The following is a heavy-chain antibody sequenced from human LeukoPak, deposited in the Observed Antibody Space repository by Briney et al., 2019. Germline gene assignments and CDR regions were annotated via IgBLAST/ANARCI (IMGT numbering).Heavy chain of an antibody. J-gene: IGHJ3*02. V-gene: IGHV3-53*01. CDR2: TYTGGNS. D-gene: IGHD3-22*01. CDR1: GFTVSSIH. CDR3: ARGGRGSAAVVAPRSFDI. Sequence: GGSLRLSCAASGFTVSSIHMVWVRQAPGKGLEWVSVTYTGGNSYYVDSVKGRFIISRDISKNTLYLQMNSLRAEDSALYYCARGGRGSAAVVAPRSFDIWGQGTKVTVSS.